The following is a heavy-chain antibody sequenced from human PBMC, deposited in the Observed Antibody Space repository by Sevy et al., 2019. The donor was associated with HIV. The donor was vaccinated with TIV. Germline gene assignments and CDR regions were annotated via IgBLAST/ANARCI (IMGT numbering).Heavy chain of an antibody. J-gene: IGHJ6*02. CDR3: ANRIPPHANYGMDV. Sequence: GGSLRLSCAASGFTFSSYAMSWVRQAPGKGLEWVSAISGSGGSTYYADSVKGRFTIPRDNSKNTLYLQMNSLRAEDTAVYYCANRIPPHANYGMDVWGQGTTVTVSS. V-gene: IGHV3-23*01. CDR2: ISGSGGST. CDR1: GFTFSSYA.